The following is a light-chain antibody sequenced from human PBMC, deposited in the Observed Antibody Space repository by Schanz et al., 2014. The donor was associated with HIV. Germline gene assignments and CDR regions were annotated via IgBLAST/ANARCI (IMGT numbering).Light chain of an antibody. CDR1: SSDVGYYNY. CDR2: DVS. V-gene: IGLV2-14*01. CDR3: SSYTTNRTMA. J-gene: IGLJ2*01. Sequence: QSALTQPASVSGSPGQSITISCTGTSSDVGYYNYVSWYQQHPGKAPKIMIYDVSNRPSGVSNRFSGSKSGNTASLTISGLQADDEGDYYCSSYTTNRTMAFGGGTKLTVL.